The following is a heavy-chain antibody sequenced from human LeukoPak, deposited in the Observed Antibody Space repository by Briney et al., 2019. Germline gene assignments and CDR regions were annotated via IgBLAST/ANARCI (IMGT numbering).Heavy chain of an antibody. Sequence: SETLSLTCSVSGASVNSFYWPWIRQAAGKGPEWIGRIYITGSTDYNPSLKSRVTISLDKSNNEFSLKMNSVTAADTAVYFCARASGTYPNSLDSWGRGTLVIVSS. V-gene: IGHV4-4*07. CDR1: GASVNSFY. CDR3: ARASGTYPNSLDS. J-gene: IGHJ4*02. D-gene: IGHD1-26*01. CDR2: IYITGST.